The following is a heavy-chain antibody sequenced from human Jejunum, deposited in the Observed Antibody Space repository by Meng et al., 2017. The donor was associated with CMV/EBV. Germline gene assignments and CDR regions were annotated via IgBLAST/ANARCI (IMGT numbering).Heavy chain of an antibody. CDR3: ARGPGASTREGFDY. V-gene: IGHV4-4*07. Sequence: QLQESGPGLVKPSQTLSPTCTVSGGSINNYYWSWIRQSAGKGLEWIGRFYSSDTYNYHPSLNSRVTMSLDTSKNQFSLNLRSVTAADTAIYYCARGPGASTREGFDYWGLGTLVTVSS. CDR2: FYSSDTY. CDR1: GGSINNYY. J-gene: IGHJ4*02. D-gene: IGHD1-26*01.